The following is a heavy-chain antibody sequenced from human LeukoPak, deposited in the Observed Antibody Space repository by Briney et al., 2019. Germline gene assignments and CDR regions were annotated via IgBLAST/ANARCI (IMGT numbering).Heavy chain of an antibody. J-gene: IGHJ3*02. CDR3: ARSSGTKYYYDSRPPGAFDI. V-gene: IGHV4-59*08. D-gene: IGHD3-22*01. Sequence: PSETLSLTCTDSGGSISSYYWSWIRQPPGKGLEWIGYIYYSGSTNYNPSLKSRVTISVDTSKNQFSLKLSSVTAADTAAYYCARSSGTKYYYDSRPPGAFDIWGQGTMVTVSS. CDR2: IYYSGST. CDR1: GGSISSYY.